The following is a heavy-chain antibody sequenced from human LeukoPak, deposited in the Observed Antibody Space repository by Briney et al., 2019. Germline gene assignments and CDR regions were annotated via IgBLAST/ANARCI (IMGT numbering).Heavy chain of an antibody. CDR3: AKPPGYYDSGASLFDY. V-gene: IGHV3-23*01. Sequence: PGGSLRLSCAVSGFTFSSYAMSWVRQAPGKGLEWVSAISGSGGSTYYADSVKGRFTISRDNSKNTLYLQMNSLRAEDTAVYYCAKPPGYYDSGASLFDYWGQGTLVTVSS. D-gene: IGHD3-22*01. CDR2: ISGSGGST. CDR1: GFTFSSYA. J-gene: IGHJ4*02.